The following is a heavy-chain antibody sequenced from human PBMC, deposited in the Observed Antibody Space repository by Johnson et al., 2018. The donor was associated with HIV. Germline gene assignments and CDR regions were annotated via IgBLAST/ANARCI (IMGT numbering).Heavy chain of an antibody. Sequence: QVQLVESGGGLVKPGGSLRLSCAASGFTFSDYYMIWIRQAPGKGLEWLSYITSSGTSSYYADSVKGRLTISRDNAKNSLYLQMNRLRAEDTAVYFCARAINDAFDIWGQGTMVIVSS. V-gene: IGHV3-11*04. J-gene: IGHJ3*02. CDR2: ITSSGTSS. CDR3: ARAINDAFDI. CDR1: GFTFSDYY.